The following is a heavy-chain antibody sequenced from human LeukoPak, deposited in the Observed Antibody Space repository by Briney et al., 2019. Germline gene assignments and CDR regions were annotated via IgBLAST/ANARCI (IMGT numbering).Heavy chain of an antibody. Sequence: GSLRLSCETSGYTFTSYGVSWVPQAPGEGLEWVAWILSYNGITHYAQTLQGRVTMTTDTSPSTAYMELRRLRDDDASVYYHAKTTLTCEQYYYYYIDVWGKGPTVTVSS. V-gene: IGHV1-18*01. CDR1: GYTFTSYG. CDR2: ILSYNGIT. D-gene: IGHD1-14*01. J-gene: IGHJ6*03. CDR3: AKTTLTCEQYYYYYIDV.